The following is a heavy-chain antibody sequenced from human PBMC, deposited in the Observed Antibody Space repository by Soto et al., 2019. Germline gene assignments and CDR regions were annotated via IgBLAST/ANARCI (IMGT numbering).Heavy chain of an antibody. CDR1: GGSISSSNW. J-gene: IGHJ6*02. Sequence: LSLTCAVSGGSISSSNWWSWVRQPPGKGLEWIGEVYHSGSTNYNPSLKSRVTMSRDTSKKQFFLSLSSVTAADTAVYYCARGAAAGVDYGMDLWGQGTTVTVSS. D-gene: IGHD6-13*01. V-gene: IGHV4-4*02. CDR2: VYHSGST. CDR3: ARGAAAGVDYGMDL.